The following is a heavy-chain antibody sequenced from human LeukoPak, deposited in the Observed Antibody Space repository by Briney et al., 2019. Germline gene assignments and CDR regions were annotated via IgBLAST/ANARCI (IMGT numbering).Heavy chain of an antibody. D-gene: IGHD4-17*01. Sequence: ASVKVSCTASGYIFTYYYMHWVRQAPGQGLEWMGWVNPHSGGTNYAQNFQGSVTLTKDTSITTAYMELSRLTSDDTAVYYCAGLTTVATYFDYWGQGALVTVSS. V-gene: IGHV1-2*02. J-gene: IGHJ4*02. CDR3: AGLTTVATYFDY. CDR1: GYIFTYYY. CDR2: VNPHSGGT.